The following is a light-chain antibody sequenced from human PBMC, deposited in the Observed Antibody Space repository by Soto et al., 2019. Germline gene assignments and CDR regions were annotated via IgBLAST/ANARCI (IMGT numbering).Light chain of an antibody. CDR2: DVR. CDR1: SSDVGGYSF. J-gene: IGLJ2*01. Sequence: QSALTQPPSVSGSPGQSVTISCSGTSSDVGGYSFVSWYQQHPGNTPKLIIYDVRNRPSGVHDRFSGSKSGNTASLTISGLQAEDEAHYYCCSYAGMYSVIFCGGTKLTVL. V-gene: IGLV2-11*01. CDR3: CSYAGMYSVI.